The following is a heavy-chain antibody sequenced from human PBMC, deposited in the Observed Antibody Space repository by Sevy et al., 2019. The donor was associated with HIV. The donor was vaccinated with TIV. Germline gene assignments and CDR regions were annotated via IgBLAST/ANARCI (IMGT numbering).Heavy chain of an antibody. CDR3: ARIVSGDSIGYFPDY. Sequence: SCPTLVKPTQTLTLTCTFSGFSLSTSGMCVSWIRQPPGKALEWLALIDWDDDKYYRTSLKTRLTISKDTSKNQVVLTMTNMDPVDTATYYCARIVSGDSIGYFPDYWGQGTLVTVSS. CDR2: IDWDDDK. CDR1: GFSLSTSGMC. V-gene: IGHV2-70*01. J-gene: IGHJ4*02. D-gene: IGHD3-22*01.